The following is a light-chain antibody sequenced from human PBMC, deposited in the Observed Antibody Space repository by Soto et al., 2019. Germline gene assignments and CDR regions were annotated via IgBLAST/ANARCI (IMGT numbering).Light chain of an antibody. CDR2: ATS. CDR3: QQSYSSPRT. J-gene: IGKJ2*01. V-gene: IGKV1-39*01. Sequence: DIAMTQSPSSLSASVGDRVTITCRTRQDIRSYLNWYQQRPGKAPKLLIYATSSLQSGVTSRFSGSGSGTDFALTISSLQPEDFATYYCQQSYSSPRTFGQGTKVEIK. CDR1: QDIRSY.